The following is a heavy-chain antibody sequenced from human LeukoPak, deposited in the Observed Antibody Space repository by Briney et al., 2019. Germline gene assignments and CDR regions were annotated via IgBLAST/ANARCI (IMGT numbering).Heavy chain of an antibody. D-gene: IGHD3-3*01. J-gene: IGHJ6*03. V-gene: IGHV3-74*01. CDR3: AAGGGWDPSFGVVTHIDA. CDR2: IDNDGHGI. CDR1: GFTFSGYW. Sequence: PGGSLRLSCATSGFTFSGYWMHWVRQGPEKGLELASRIDNDGHGIIYADSVKGRFSTSRDNAKNTLYLQMNSLRVEDTAVYYCAAGGGWDPSFGVVTHIDAWGKGTTVVVS.